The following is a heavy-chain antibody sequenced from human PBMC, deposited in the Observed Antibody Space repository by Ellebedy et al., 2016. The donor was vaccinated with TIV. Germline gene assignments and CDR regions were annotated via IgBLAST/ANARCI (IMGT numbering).Heavy chain of an antibody. J-gene: IGHJ4*02. V-gene: IGHV4-34*01. Sequence: SQTLSLTCAVSGGSFSGYYWSWIRQPPGKGLEWIGEINHSGSTNYNPSLKSRVTVSVDTSKNQFSMKLSSVTAADTAVYYCARGYDSSGYYDYWGQGTLVTVSS. CDR2: INHSGST. D-gene: IGHD3-22*01. CDR3: ARGYDSSGYYDY. CDR1: GGSFSGYY.